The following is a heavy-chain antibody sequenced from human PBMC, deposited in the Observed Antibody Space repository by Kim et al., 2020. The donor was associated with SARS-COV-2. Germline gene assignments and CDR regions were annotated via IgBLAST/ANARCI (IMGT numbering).Heavy chain of an antibody. Sequence: PSPKHRVTISVDASKNQFSMKLSSVTAAATAVYYCARVRITGTTRGWFDPWGQGTLVTVSS. V-gene: IGHV4-34*01. J-gene: IGHJ5*02. D-gene: IGHD1-7*01. CDR3: ARVRITGTTRGWFDP.